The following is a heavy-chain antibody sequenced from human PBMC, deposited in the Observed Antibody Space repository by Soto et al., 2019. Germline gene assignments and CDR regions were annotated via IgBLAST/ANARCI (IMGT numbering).Heavy chain of an antibody. J-gene: IGHJ5*02. CDR1: GYTFTSYG. CDR2: ISAYNGNT. D-gene: IGHD3-22*01. V-gene: IGHV1-18*01. CDR3: ARDADTMIVVRWFDP. Sequence: GASVKVSCKASGYTFTSYGISWVRQAPGQGLEWMGWISAYNGNTNYAQKLQGRVTMTTDTSTSTAYMELRSLRSDDTAVYYCARDADTMIVVRWFDPWGQGTLVTVSS.